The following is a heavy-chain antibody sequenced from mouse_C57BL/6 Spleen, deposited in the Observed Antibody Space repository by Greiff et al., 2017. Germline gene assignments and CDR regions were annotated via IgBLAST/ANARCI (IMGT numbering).Heavy chain of an antibody. CDR3: AREMVTTGGYYAMDY. D-gene: IGHD2-2*01. CDR2: IYPGSGST. Sequence: QVQLQQPGAELVKPGASVKMSCKASGYTFTSYWMTWVKQRPGQGLEWIGDIYPGSGSTNYNEKFKSKAPLTVDTSSSTAYMQLSSLTSEDSAVYYCAREMVTTGGYYAMDYWGQGTSVTVSS. CDR1: GYTFTSYW. J-gene: IGHJ4*01. V-gene: IGHV1-55*01.